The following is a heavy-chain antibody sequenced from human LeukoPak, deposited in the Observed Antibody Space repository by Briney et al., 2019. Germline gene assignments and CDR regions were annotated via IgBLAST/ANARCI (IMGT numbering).Heavy chain of an antibody. V-gene: IGHV3-30*02. J-gene: IGHJ3*02. CDR3: AKDYYYGAGSPPDI. CDR2: IRYDGSNK. CDR1: GFTFSSYG. Sequence: PGRSLRLSCAASGFTFSSYGMHWVRQAPGKGLEWVAFIRYDGSNKYYADSVKGRFTISRDNSKNTLYLQMNSLRAEDTAVYYCAKDYYYGAGSPPDIWGQGTMVTVSS. D-gene: IGHD3-10*01.